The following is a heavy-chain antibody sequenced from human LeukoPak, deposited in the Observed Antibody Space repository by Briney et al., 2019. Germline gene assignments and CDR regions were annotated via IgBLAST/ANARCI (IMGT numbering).Heavy chain of an antibody. V-gene: IGHV3-66*02. D-gene: IGHD2-8*01. CDR2: IYSTGST. Sequence: GGSLRLSCAASGFTVNGKYMSWVRQAPGKGLEWVSVIYSTGSTYYADYVKGRFTVSRDTSSNTVYLQMNSLTAEDTAVYYCARHRRVYAFDYWGQGTLVTVSS. CDR3: ARHRRVYAFDY. CDR1: GFTVNGKY. J-gene: IGHJ4*02.